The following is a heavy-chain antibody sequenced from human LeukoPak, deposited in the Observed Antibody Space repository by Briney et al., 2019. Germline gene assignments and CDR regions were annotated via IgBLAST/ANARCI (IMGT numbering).Heavy chain of an antibody. CDR3: ARHDFWSGFKGGDY. V-gene: IGHV3-7*03. D-gene: IGHD3-3*01. Sequence: GGSLRLSCAASGFMFSNYWMSWVRQAPGKGLEWVANIKQDGSESRYVDSVKGRFTISRDNAKNSLYLQMNSLRAEDTAFYYCARHDFWSGFKGGDYWGQGTLVTVSS. CDR1: GFMFSNYW. CDR2: IKQDGSES. J-gene: IGHJ4*02.